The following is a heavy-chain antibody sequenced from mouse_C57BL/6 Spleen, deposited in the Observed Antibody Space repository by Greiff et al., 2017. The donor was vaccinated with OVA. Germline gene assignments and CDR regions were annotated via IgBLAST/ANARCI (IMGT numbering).Heavy chain of an antibody. V-gene: IGHV3-6*01. CDR2: ISYDGSN. Sequence: DVQLQESGPGLVKPSQSLSLTCSVTGYSITSGYYWNWIRQFPGNKLEWMGYISYDGSNNYNPSLKNRISITRDTSKNQFFLKLNSVTTEDTATYYCARGTMVTGDYAMDYWGQGTSVTVSS. J-gene: IGHJ4*01. CDR1: GYSITSGYY. CDR3: ARGTMVTGDYAMDY. D-gene: IGHD2-2*01.